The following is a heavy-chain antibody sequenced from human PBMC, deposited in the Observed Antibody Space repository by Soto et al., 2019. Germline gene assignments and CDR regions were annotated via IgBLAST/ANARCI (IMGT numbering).Heavy chain of an antibody. D-gene: IGHD6-19*01. CDR2: ISGSGGRT. CDR3: ARRSSGGYFDY. V-gene: IGHV3-23*01. Sequence: EVQLLESGGGLVQPGGSLRLSCAASGFTFSSYAMSWVRQAPGKGLEWVSAISGSGGRTYYADSVKGRFTISRDNSKNSLYRQMNSLRAEDTAVYYCARRSSGGYFDYSGQGTLVTVSS. J-gene: IGHJ4*02. CDR1: GFTFSSYA.